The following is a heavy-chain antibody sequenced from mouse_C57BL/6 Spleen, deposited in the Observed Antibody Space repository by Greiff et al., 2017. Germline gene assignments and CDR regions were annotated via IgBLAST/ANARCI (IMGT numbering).Heavy chain of an antibody. Sequence: QVQLKQPGAELVRPGSSVKLSCKASGYTFTSYWMDWVKQRPGQGLEWIGNIYPSDSETHYNQKFKDKATLTVDKSSSTAYMQLSSLTSEDSAVYYCARYSNYVDYWGQGTTLTVSS. CDR3: ARYSNYVDY. D-gene: IGHD2-5*01. J-gene: IGHJ2*01. V-gene: IGHV1-61*01. CDR2: IYPSDSET. CDR1: GYTFTSYW.